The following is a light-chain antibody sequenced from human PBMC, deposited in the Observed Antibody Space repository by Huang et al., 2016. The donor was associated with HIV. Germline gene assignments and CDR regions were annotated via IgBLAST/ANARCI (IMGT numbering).Light chain of an antibody. J-gene: IGKJ1*01. CDR3: HQYYSSPQT. Sequence: DIVVTQSPGSLALSLGEGAAINCTSSQSVFHSSDSKNYLSWYQLKPGQSPQLLIFWASTREFGVPDRFRGTGSGTDFTLTITSLQAEDVAVYYCHQYYSSPQTFGQGTKVEV. V-gene: IGKV4-1*01. CDR2: WAS. CDR1: QSVFHSSDSKNY.